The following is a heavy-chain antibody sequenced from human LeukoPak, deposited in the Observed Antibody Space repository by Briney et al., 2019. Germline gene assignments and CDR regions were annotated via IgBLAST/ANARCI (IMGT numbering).Heavy chain of an antibody. CDR1: GFTFSTYA. CDR3: LGYCSGGRCYSGGH. Sequence: PGGSLRLSCAASGFTFSTYAVSWVRQAPWKGLEWVSTVSTSGGSTYYADSVKGRFTISRDNSKNTQYLQMNSLRAEDTAIYYCLGYCSGGRCYSGGHWGQGTLVTVSS. D-gene: IGHD2-15*01. J-gene: IGHJ4*02. CDR2: VSTSGGST. V-gene: IGHV3-23*01.